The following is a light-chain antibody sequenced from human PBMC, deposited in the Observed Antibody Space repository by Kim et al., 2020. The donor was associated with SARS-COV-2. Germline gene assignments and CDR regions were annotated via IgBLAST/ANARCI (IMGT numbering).Light chain of an antibody. CDR3: QKYDSAPLT. Sequence: ASVGDRVTITCRASHGIRNYLAWYQQKPGRAPALLIADTSTLQPGVPSRFRGSESGTDFTLTITSLQPEDVATYYCQKYDSAPLTFGGGTKVDIK. CDR2: DTS. J-gene: IGKJ4*01. V-gene: IGKV1-27*01. CDR1: HGIRNY.